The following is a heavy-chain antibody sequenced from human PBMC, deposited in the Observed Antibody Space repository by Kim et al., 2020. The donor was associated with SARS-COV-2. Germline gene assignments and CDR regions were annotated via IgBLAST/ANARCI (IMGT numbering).Heavy chain of an antibody. V-gene: IGHV1-46*01. J-gene: IGHJ6*02. CDR2: INPSGGST. CDR1: GYTFTSYY. D-gene: IGHD6-6*01. Sequence: ASVKVSCKASGYTFTSYYMHWVRQAPGQGLEWMGIINPSGGSTSYAQKFQGRVTITRDTSTSTVYMELSSLRSEDTAVYYCARDVGHSSSPPYYYYGMDVWGQGTTVTVSS. CDR3: ARDVGHSSSPPYYYYGMDV.